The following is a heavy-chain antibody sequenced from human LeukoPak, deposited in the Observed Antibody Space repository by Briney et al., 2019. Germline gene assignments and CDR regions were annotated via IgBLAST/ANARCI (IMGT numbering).Heavy chain of an antibody. Sequence: ASVKVSCKASGYTFTSYAMHWVRQAPGQRLEWMGWINAGNGNTKYSQKFQGRVTITADESTSTAYMELSSLRSEDTAVYYCARSVGYSSSWYFYWGQGTLVTVSS. J-gene: IGHJ4*02. D-gene: IGHD6-13*01. V-gene: IGHV1-3*01. CDR2: INAGNGNT. CDR1: GYTFTSYA. CDR3: ARSVGYSSSWYFY.